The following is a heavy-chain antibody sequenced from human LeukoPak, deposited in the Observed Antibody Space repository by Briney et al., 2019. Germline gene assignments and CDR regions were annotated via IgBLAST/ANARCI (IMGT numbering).Heavy chain of an antibody. V-gene: IGHV1-2*02. J-gene: IGHJ4*02. CDR1: GYTFTGYY. D-gene: IGHD2-15*01. Sequence: ASVKVSCKASGYTFTGYYIHWVRQAPGQGLEWMGWINPNSGVTNYAQKFQGRVTMTRDTSMSTAYMELSGLRSDDTGVYYCSRDSGYCSGGSCWYFDFWGQGTMVTVSA. CDR3: SRDSGYCSGGSCWYFDF. CDR2: INPNSGVT.